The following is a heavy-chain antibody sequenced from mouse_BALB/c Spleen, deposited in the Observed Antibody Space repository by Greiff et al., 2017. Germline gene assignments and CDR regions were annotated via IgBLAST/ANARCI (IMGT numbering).Heavy chain of an antibody. CDR2: IDPANGNT. Sequence: EVKLLESGAELVKPGASVKLSCTASGFNIKDTYMHWVKQRPEQGLEWIGRIDPANGNTKYDPKFQGKATITADTSSNTAYLQLSSLTSEDTAVYYCARLAPSNYWGQGTTLTVSS. CDR3: ARLAPSNY. V-gene: IGHV14-3*02. CDR1: GFNIKDTY. J-gene: IGHJ2*01. D-gene: IGHD6-1*01.